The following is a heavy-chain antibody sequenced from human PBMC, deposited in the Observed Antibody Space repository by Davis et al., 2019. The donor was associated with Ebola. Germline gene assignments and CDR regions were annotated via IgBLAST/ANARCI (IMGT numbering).Heavy chain of an antibody. CDR1: GFTLNTAW. D-gene: IGHD6-19*01. Sequence: PGGSLRLSCAASGFTLNTAWMSWVRQTPGKGLEWVGRIKSKTDGGITDYAAPVKGRFTISRDDSKNTLYLQMNSLETEDTALYYCTTDRRSVTVAQQSDYWGQGALVTVSS. CDR2: IKSKTDGGIT. J-gene: IGHJ4*02. CDR3: TTDRRSVTVAQQSDY. V-gene: IGHV3-15*01.